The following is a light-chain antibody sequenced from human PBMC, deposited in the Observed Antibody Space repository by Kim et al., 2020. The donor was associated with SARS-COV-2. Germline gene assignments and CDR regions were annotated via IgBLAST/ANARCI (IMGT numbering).Light chain of an antibody. CDR1: QSVISNY. V-gene: IGKV3-20*01. Sequence: SPGERATPPRRARQSVISNYLAWYRQTPGQAPRLLIYGASSWATGIPDRFSGSGSGTDFTLSISRLEPEDFAVYYCQQYGTSPWTFGLGTKVDIK. CDR3: QQYGTSPWT. J-gene: IGKJ1*01. CDR2: GAS.